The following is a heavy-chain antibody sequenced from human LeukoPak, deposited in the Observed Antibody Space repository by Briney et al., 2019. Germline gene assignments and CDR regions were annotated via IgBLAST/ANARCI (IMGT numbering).Heavy chain of an antibody. D-gene: IGHD3-3*01. CDR3: ARAGIRFLEQYYFDY. CDR1: GFTFSNYG. V-gene: IGHV3-21*01. CDR2: ISTSSSYI. J-gene: IGHJ4*02. Sequence: PGGSLRLSCAASGFTFSNYGMHWVRQAPGKGLGWLSYISTSSSYIYYADSVKGRFTVSRDNAMNSLFLQMNSLIAEDTAVYYCARAGIRFLEQYYFDYWGQGTLVTVSS.